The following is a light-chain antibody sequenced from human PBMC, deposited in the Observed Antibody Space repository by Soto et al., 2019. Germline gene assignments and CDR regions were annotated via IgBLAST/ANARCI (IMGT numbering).Light chain of an antibody. CDR1: QDITSY. CDR2: DAS. Sequence: DSQMTQSPSSLSASVGDRVTITCQASQDITSYLNWYQHKPGKAPKLLIYDASILEAGVPPRFSGSGSGTDFTLPRSSLQPEDVATYYCQHCDYLPIFGPGTTVDFK. J-gene: IGKJ3*01. CDR3: QHCDYLPI. V-gene: IGKV1-33*01.